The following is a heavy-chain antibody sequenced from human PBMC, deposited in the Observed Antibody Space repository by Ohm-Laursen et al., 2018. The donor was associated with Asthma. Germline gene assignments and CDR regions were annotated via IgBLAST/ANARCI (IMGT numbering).Heavy chain of an antibody. D-gene: IGHD6-19*01. CDR1: GFSPNTRGEG. Sequence: PTQTLTLTCTFSGFSPNTRGEGVGWIRQPPGKALEWLALIYWDDDKRYSPSLKSRLTITRDTSKNQVVLTMTQMDPVDTATYYCAHRTLAVDAFAFWGHGTMVTVSS. J-gene: IGHJ3*01. V-gene: IGHV2-5*02. CDR3: AHRTLAVDAFAF. CDR2: IYWDDDK.